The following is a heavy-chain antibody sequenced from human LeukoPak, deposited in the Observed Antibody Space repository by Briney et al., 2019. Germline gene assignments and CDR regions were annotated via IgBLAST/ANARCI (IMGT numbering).Heavy chain of an antibody. Sequence: PSETLSLTCTVSGGSISSSGYYWVWIRQPPGKGLEWIGSIYYTGSTYYNPSLRSRVTISVDTSKNQFSLKLSSVTAADTAVYYCASATVTDYWYFDLWGRGTLVTVSS. CDR3: ASATVTDYWYFDL. V-gene: IGHV4-39*07. D-gene: IGHD4-17*01. J-gene: IGHJ2*01. CDR1: GGSISSSGYY. CDR2: IYYTGST.